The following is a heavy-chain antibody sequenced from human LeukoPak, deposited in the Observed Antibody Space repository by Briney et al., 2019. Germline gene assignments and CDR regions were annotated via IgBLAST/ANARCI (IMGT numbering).Heavy chain of an antibody. J-gene: IGHJ6*02. CDR2: IYYSGST. D-gene: IGHD3-10*01. CDR1: GGSISSYY. Sequence: NPSETLSLTCTVSGGSISSYYWSWIRQPPGKGLEWIGYIYYSGSTNSNPSLKSRVTISLDTSKNQFSLKLSSVTAADTAVYYCARDGLFDGSRYGMDVWGQGTTVTVSS. V-gene: IGHV4-59*01. CDR3: ARDGLFDGSRYGMDV.